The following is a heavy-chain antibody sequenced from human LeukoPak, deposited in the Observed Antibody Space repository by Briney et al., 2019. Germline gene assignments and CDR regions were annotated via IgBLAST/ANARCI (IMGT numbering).Heavy chain of an antibody. Sequence: GRSLRLSCAASGFTFSSYALYWVRQAPGKGLEWVSAITGSGGSTYYADSVKGRFTVSRDNSKNTLYLQMNSLRAEDTAVYYCAKRLNYYGSGSYFDYWGQGTLVTVSS. D-gene: IGHD3-10*01. J-gene: IGHJ4*02. V-gene: IGHV3-23*01. CDR3: AKRLNYYGSGSYFDY. CDR1: GFTFSSYA. CDR2: ITGSGGST.